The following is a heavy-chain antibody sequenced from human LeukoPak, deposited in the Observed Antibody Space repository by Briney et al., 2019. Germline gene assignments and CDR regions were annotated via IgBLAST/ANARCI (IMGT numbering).Heavy chain of an antibody. D-gene: IGHD3-10*01. CDR2: ISGSGGST. CDR1: GFPFSSCA. Sequence: GGSLRLSCAASGFPFSSCAMSWVRQAPGKGLEWVSAISGSGGSTYYADSVKGRFTISRDNSKNTLYLQMNSLRAEDTAVYYCAKGSWSLLWFGELFCYFDYWGQGTLVTVSS. CDR3: AKGSWSLLWFGELFCYFDY. J-gene: IGHJ4*02. V-gene: IGHV3-23*01.